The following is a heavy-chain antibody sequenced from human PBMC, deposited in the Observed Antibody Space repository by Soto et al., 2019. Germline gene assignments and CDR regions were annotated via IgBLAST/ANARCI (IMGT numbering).Heavy chain of an antibody. CDR2: ISGSGGAT. CDR1: GFTFSSYA. V-gene: IGHV3-23*01. J-gene: IGHJ4*02. CDR3: AKGGGNYRPFDC. Sequence: EAQLLESGGDLIQPGGSLIVSCAASGFTFSSYAVSWVRQAPGKGLEWVSTISGSGGATWYADSVKGRFTISRDKSKNTLYLQMNSLRAEDTAVYYCAKGGGNYRPFDCWGQGTLVSVSS. D-gene: IGHD1-26*01.